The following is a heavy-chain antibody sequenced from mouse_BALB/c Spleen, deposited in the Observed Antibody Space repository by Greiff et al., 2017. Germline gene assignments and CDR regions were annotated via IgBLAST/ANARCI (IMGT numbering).Heavy chain of an antibody. CDR3: ARYDYAMDA. D-gene: IGHD2-14*01. J-gene: IGHJ4*01. V-gene: IGHV5-17*02. CDR1: GFTFSSFG. CDR2: ISSGSSTI. Sequence: EVQGVESGGGLVQPGGSRKLSCAASGFTFSSFGMYWVRQAPEKGLEWVAYISSGSSTIYYADTVKGRFTITRDNPKNTLFLQMTSLRTEDTAMYYYARYDYAMDAWGQGTSVTVSS.